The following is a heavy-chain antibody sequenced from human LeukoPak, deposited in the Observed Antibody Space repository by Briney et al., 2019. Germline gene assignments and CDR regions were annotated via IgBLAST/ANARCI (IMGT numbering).Heavy chain of an antibody. Sequence: SETLSLTCVVSGGSLSTHHWSWIRQSPGRGPEWIGYISDSGSTNYNPSLKSRVTISVDTSKNQFSLMLSSVTATDTAVYYCARGYDSSAYYPFNYWGQGTLVTVSS. CDR3: ARGYDSSAYYPFNY. CDR2: ISDSGST. D-gene: IGHD3-22*01. V-gene: IGHV4-59*11. J-gene: IGHJ4*02. CDR1: GGSLSTHH.